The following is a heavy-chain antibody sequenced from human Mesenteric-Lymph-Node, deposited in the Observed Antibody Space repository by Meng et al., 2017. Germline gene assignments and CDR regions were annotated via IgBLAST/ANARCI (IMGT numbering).Heavy chain of an antibody. CDR1: GGSLSGYY. V-gene: IGHV4-34*02. Sequence: QVQLKQWGAEGLKPSETLSLTCAVYGGSLSGYYWSWSRQPPGKGLEWMGEVYHNGVTKYSPSLRSRVVISIDTSKNKFSLNLRSVSAADTAMYYCARGGATPMIIKYWGPGTLVTVSS. CDR2: VYHNGVT. D-gene: IGHD3-10*01. CDR3: ARGGATPMIIKY. J-gene: IGHJ4*02.